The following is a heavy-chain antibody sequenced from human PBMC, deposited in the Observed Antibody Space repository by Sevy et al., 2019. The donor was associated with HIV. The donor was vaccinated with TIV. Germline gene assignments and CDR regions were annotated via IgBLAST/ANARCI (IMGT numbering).Heavy chain of an antibody. CDR1: GFTFSSYA. Sequence: GGSLRLSCAASGFTFSSYAMNWVRQAPGKGLEWVAVISYDGSNKYYADSVKGRFTISRDNSKNTLYLQMNSLRAEDTAVYYCASDPLAEGDYYGMDVWGQGTTVTVSS. V-gene: IGHV3-30-3*01. J-gene: IGHJ6*02. CDR3: ASDPLAEGDYYGMDV. CDR2: ISYDGSNK.